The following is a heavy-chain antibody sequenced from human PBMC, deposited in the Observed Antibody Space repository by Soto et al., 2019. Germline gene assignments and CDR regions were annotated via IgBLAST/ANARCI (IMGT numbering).Heavy chain of an antibody. Sequence: PSETLSLTCAVSGDSISSRSHYWNWIRRVPGKGLEFIGYIFYTGATYYNPSLRGRISMSVDTSKNQFSLTLRSVTAADTAIYYCAREGRHSGGMRESWFYPWGQGTQVSVSS. V-gene: IGHV4-31*11. CDR2: IFYTGAT. D-gene: IGHD3-10*01. J-gene: IGHJ5*02. CDR1: GDSISSRSHY. CDR3: AREGRHSGGMRESWFYP.